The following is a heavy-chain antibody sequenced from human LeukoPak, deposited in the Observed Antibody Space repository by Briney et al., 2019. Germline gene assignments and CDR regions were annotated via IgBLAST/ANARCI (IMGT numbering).Heavy chain of an antibody. CDR3: ARELVRSYYGMDV. J-gene: IGHJ6*02. V-gene: IGHV1-2*06. Sequence: ASVKVSCKASGYTFTGYYMHWVRQAPGQGLEWMGRINPNSGGTNYAQKFQGRVTMTRDMSISTAYMELSRLRSDDTAVYYCARELVRSYYGMDVWGQGTTVTVSS. D-gene: IGHD6-6*01. CDR1: GYTFTGYY. CDR2: INPNSGGT.